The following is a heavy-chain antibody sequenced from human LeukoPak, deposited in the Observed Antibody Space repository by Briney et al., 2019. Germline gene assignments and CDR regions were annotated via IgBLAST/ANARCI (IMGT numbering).Heavy chain of an antibody. CDR1: GFTFSSYG. CDR2: LSSSGGST. D-gene: IGHD2-15*01. V-gene: IGHV3-23*01. J-gene: IGHJ3*02. CDR3: AKDPRDRYCSGGSCNGAFDI. Sequence: GGSLRLSCAASGFTFSSYGMSWVRQAPGKGLEWVSALSSSGGSTYYADSVKGRFTISRDNSKNTLYLQMNSLRAEDTAVYYCAKDPRDRYCSGGSCNGAFDIWGQGTMVTVSS.